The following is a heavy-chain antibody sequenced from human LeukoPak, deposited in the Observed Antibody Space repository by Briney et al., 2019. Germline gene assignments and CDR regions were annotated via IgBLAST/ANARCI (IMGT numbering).Heavy chain of an antibody. Sequence: GGSLRLSCAASGFPFSSYWVTWVRQAPGKGLEWVANIKQDGSEKYYVDSVKGRFTISRDNAKNSLYLQMNSLRAEDTAVYYCTRDQLGPFDYWGEGRLLTVSS. CDR2: IKQDGSEK. D-gene: IGHD3-16*01. CDR3: TRDQLGPFDY. V-gene: IGHV3-7*05. J-gene: IGHJ4*02. CDR1: GFPFSSYW.